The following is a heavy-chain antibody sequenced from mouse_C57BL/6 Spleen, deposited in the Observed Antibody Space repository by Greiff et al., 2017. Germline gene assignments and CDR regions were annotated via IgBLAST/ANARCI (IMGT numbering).Heavy chain of an antibody. CDR2: INPRNGGT. CDR3: AREGAFYDCYYASLAY. D-gene: IGHD2-3*01. Sequence: QVQLQQPGTELVKPGPSVKLSCKASGYTFTSYWMHWVKQRPGQGLEWIGNINPRNGGTNYNEKFKSKATLTVDKSSSTAYMQLSSLTSEDSAVYYCAREGAFYDCYYASLAYWGQGTLVTVSA. CDR1: GYTFTSYW. V-gene: IGHV1-53*01. J-gene: IGHJ3*01.